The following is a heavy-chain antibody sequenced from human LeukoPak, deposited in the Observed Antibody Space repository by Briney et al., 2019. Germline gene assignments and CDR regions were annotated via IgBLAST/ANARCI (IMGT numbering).Heavy chain of an antibody. Sequence: VASVKVSCKASGGAFSSYAISWVRQAPGQRLEWMGGILPIFGTANYAQKFQGRVTITADESTSTAYMELSSLRSEDTAVYYCARERVTFAGVRDSSGYFDYWGQGTLVTVSS. D-gene: IGHD3-22*01. CDR2: ILPIFGTA. CDR3: ARERVTFAGVRDSSGYFDY. V-gene: IGHV1-69*13. J-gene: IGHJ4*02. CDR1: GGAFSSYA.